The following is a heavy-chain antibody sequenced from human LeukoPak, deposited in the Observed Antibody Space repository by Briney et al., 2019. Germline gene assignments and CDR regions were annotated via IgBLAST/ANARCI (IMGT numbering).Heavy chain of an antibody. CDR2: INQDGSEK. D-gene: IGHD3-22*01. Sequence: GGSLRLSCAASGFTFSNYWMSWVRQAPGKGLEWVANINQDGSEKYYVDSVKGRFTISRDNAKNSLYLQMNSLRAEDTAVYYCARETDSSGFGAFDIWGQGTMVTVSS. V-gene: IGHV3-7*04. J-gene: IGHJ3*02. CDR1: GFTFSNYW. CDR3: ARETDSSGFGAFDI.